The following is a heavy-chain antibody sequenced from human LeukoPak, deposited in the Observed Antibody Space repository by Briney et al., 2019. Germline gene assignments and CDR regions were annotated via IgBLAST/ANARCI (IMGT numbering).Heavy chain of an antibody. V-gene: IGHV3-49*04. J-gene: IGHJ4*02. CDR2: IRSKAYGGTT. CDR1: GFTFGDYA. Sequence: GGSLRLSCTASGFTFGDYAMSWVRQAPGKGLEWVGFIRSKAYGGTTEYAASVKGRFTISRDDSKSIAYLQMNSLKAEDTAVYYCTRGGGSYYWGQGTLVTVSS. D-gene: IGHD1-26*01. CDR3: TRGGGSYY.